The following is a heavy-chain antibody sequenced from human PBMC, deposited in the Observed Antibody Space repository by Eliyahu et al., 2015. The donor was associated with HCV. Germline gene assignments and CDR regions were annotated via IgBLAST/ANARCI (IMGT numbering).Heavy chain of an antibody. CDR2: TYYRSKWRN. D-gene: IGHD6-25*01. Sequence: QVQLEQSGPGLVKPSQILSLTCAISGDXXSSNSAAWNXIRQSPSRGLEWLGRTYYRSKWRNDYAVSLKSRITINPDTSKNQFSLQLNSVTPEDTAVYYCARDLAAYFDYWGQGSLVTVSS. CDR3: ARDLAAYFDY. V-gene: IGHV6-1*01. J-gene: IGHJ4*02. CDR1: GDXXSSNSAA.